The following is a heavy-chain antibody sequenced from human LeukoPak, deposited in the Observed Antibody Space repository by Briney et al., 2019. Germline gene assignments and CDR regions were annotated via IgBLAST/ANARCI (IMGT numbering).Heavy chain of an antibody. D-gene: IGHD6-19*01. Sequence: PSETLSLTCTVSGGSIRSGDYYWSWLRQPPGKGLEWIGYIYHSGSTYYNPSLKSRVTISVDTSKNQFSLKLSSVTAADTAVYYCARDSEVQWLRYLDYWGQGTLVTVSS. CDR1: GGSIRSGDYY. CDR2: IYHSGST. J-gene: IGHJ4*02. CDR3: ARDSEVQWLRYLDY. V-gene: IGHV4-30-2*01.